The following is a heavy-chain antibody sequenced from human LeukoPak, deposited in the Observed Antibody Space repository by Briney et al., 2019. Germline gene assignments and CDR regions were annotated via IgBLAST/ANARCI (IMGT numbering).Heavy chain of an antibody. CDR3: AVSYDILTGYYPFDY. CDR2: IIPIFGTA. Sequence: GASVKVSCKASGGTFSSYAISWVRQAPGQGLEWMGGIIPIFGTANYAQKFQGRVTITADKSTSTAYMELSSLRSEDTAVHYCAVSYDILTGYYPFDYWGQGTLVTVSS. D-gene: IGHD3-9*01. CDR1: GGTFSSYA. V-gene: IGHV1-69*06. J-gene: IGHJ4*02.